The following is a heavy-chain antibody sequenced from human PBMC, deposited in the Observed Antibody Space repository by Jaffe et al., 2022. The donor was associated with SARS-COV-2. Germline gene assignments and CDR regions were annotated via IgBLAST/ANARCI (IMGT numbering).Heavy chain of an antibody. J-gene: IGHJ4*02. CDR3: ARNLGSAAGLEYYFDY. CDR1: GGSFSGYY. D-gene: IGHD6-13*01. CDR2: INHSGST. V-gene: IGHV4-34*01. Sequence: QVQLQQWGAGLLKPSETLSLTCAVYGGSFSGYYWSWIRQPPGKGLEWIGEINHSGSTNYNPSLKSRVTISVDTSKNQFSLKLSSVTAADTAVYYCARNLGSAAGLEYYFDYWGQGTLVTVSS.